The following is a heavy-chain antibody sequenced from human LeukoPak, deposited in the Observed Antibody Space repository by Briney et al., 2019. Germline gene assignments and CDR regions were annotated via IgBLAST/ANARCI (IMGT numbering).Heavy chain of an antibody. V-gene: IGHV1-18*01. J-gene: IGHJ5*02. D-gene: IGHD3-22*01. Sequence: ASVKVSCKASGYTFTSYGISWVRQAPGQGLERMGWISAYNGNTNYAQKLQGRVTMTTDTSTSTAYMELRSLRSDDTAVYYCARAAYYYDSSPNWFDPWGQGTLVTVSS. CDR2: ISAYNGNT. CDR1: GYTFTSYG. CDR3: ARAAYYYDSSPNWFDP.